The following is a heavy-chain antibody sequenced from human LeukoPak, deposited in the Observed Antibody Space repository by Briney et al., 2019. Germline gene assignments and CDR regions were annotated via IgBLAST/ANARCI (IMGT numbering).Heavy chain of an antibody. J-gene: IGHJ4*02. V-gene: IGHV3-9*01. CDR1: GFTFDDYA. Sequence: PGGSLRLSCAASGFTFDDYAMHWVRQAPGKGLEWVSGISWNSGSIGYADSVKGRFTISRDNAKNSLYLQMNSLRAEDTALYYCARGGAITVAHWGQGTLVTVSS. CDR2: ISWNSGSI. D-gene: IGHD2-21*01. CDR3: ARGGAITVAH.